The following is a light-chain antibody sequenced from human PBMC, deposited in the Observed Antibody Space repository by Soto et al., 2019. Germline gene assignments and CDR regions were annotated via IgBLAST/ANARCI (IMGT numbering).Light chain of an antibody. J-gene: IGLJ2*01. Sequence: QSALTQPPSASGSPGQSVTISCTGTGSDVSGYNYVSWYQQHPGEAPKLVIFDVSRRPSGVPDRFSGSKSGNTASLTVSGLQAEDEADYYCGSFAASNNLLFGRGTKLTVL. CDR3: GSFAASNNLL. CDR2: DVS. V-gene: IGLV2-8*01. CDR1: GSDVSGYNY.